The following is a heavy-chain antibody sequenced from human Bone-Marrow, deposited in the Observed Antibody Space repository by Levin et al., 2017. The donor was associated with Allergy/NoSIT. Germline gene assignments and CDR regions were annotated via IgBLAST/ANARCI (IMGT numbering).Heavy chain of an antibody. D-gene: IGHD2-15*01. J-gene: IGHJ4*02. CDR3: VSRPGVEVSGMGDH. Sequence: GGSLRLSCAASGFSFNSYAMSWVRQAPGKGLEWVSSISGSGDNTYYADSMKGRFTISRDSSKNTLFLQMTSLRVEDTAVYYGVSRPGVEVSGMGDHWGQGTLVIVSS. CDR1: GFSFNSYA. CDR2: ISGSGDNT. V-gene: IGHV3-23*01.